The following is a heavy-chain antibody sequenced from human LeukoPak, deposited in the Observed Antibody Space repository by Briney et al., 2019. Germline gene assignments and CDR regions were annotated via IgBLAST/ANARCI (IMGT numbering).Heavy chain of an antibody. CDR2: ISGSGGST. CDR3: AKLGYYDFWSGSTNNWFDP. V-gene: IGHV3-23*01. D-gene: IGHD3-3*01. Sequence: GGSLRLSCAASGFTFSSYATSWVRQAPGKGLEWVSAISGSGGSTYYADSVKGRFTISRDNSKNTLYLQMNSLRAEDTAVYYCAKLGYYDFWSGSTNNWFDPWGQGTLVTVSS. CDR1: GFTFSSYA. J-gene: IGHJ5*02.